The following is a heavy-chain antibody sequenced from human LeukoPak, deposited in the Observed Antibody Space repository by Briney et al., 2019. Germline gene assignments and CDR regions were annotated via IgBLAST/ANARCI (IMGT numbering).Heavy chain of an antibody. V-gene: IGHV3-33*06. J-gene: IGHJ4*02. CDR1: GFTFISSG. D-gene: IGHD1-26*01. CDR2: IWDDGSNK. CDR3: AKDLGFRVGATAGGDY. Sequence: GGSLRLACAASGFTFISSGTHWVSQAPGEWRECVAVIWDDGSNKYYADSVKGRFTISRDNSKNTLYLQMNSLRAEDTAVYYCAKDLGFRVGATAGGDYWGQGTLVTVSS.